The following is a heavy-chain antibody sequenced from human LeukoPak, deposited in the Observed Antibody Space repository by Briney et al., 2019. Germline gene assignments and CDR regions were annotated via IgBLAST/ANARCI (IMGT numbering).Heavy chain of an antibody. V-gene: IGHV3-7*01. D-gene: IGHD2/OR15-2a*01. Sequence: GGSLRLSCAASGFTLSSYWMSWVRQAPGKGLEWVANIKQDGSEKYYVDSVKGRFTISRDNAKNSLYLQMNSLTVEDTAVYYCARGYYTTTEGGNVYWGQGTLVTVSS. CDR2: IKQDGSEK. CDR3: ARGYYTTTEGGNVY. J-gene: IGHJ4*02. CDR1: GFTLSSYW.